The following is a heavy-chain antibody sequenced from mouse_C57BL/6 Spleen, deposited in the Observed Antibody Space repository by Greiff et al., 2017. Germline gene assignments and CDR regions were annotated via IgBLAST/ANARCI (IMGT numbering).Heavy chain of an antibody. Sequence: QVQLQQSGPELVKPGASVKISCKASGYALSSSWMNWVKQRPGKGLEWIGRIYPGDGDTNYNGKFKGKATLTADKSSSTAYMQLSSLTSEDSAVYFCATSWEDSSGSFDYWGQGTTLTVSS. CDR3: ATSWEDSSGSFDY. V-gene: IGHV1-82*01. CDR2: IYPGDGDT. J-gene: IGHJ2*01. CDR1: GYALSSSW. D-gene: IGHD3-2*02.